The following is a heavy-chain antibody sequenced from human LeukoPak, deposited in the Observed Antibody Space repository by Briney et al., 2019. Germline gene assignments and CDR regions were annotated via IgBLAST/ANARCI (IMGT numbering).Heavy chain of an antibody. Sequence: GGSLRLSCAASGFTFSSYAMNWVRQAPGKGLEWVAVISFDGNKQYYGDSVKGRFTISRDDSKMAIYLQMTSLRGDDTALYFCARDGPHDSLDVWGQGTLVTVSS. CDR2: ISFDGNKQ. CDR3: ARDGPHDSLDV. V-gene: IGHV3-30*03. J-gene: IGHJ3*01. CDR1: GFTFSSYA.